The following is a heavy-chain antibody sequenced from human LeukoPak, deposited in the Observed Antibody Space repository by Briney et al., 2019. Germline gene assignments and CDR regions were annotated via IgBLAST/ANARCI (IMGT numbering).Heavy chain of an antibody. CDR3: AKAMRKDYYDSSGYYYYGMDV. V-gene: IGHV3-9*01. CDR2: ISWNSGSI. Sequence: GRSLRLSCAASGFTFDDYAMHWVRQAPGKGLEWVSGISWNSGSIGYADSVKGRFTISRDNAKNSLYLQMNSLRAEDTVLYYCAKAMRKDYYDSSGYYYYGMDVWGQGTTVTVSS. CDR1: GFTFDDYA. D-gene: IGHD3-22*01. J-gene: IGHJ6*02.